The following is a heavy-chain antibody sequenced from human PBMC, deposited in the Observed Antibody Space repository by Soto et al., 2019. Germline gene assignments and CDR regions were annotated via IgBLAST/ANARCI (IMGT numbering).Heavy chain of an antibody. CDR1: GYTFTSYY. J-gene: IGHJ6*03. CDR2: MNPNSGNT. D-gene: IGHD6-13*01. Sequence: ASVKVSCKASGYTFTSYYINWVRQATGQGLEWMGWMNPNSGNTGYAQKFQGRVTMTRNTSISTAYMELSSLRSEDTAVYYCARVVLAAAGTHYYYYMDVWGKGTTVTVSS. CDR3: ARVVLAAAGTHYYYYMDV. V-gene: IGHV1-8*01.